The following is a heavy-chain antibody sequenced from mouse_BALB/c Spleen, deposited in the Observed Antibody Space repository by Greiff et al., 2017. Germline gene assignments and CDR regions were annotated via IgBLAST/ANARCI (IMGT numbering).Heavy chain of an antibody. V-gene: IGHV5-6-5*01. CDR1: GFTFSSYA. Sequence: EVMLVESGGGLVKPGGSLKLSCAASGFTFSSYAMSWVRQTPEKRLEWVASISSGGSTYYPDSVKGRFTISRDNARNILYLQMSSLRSEDTAMYYCAKYYGYDYWGQGTTLTVSS. D-gene: IGHD1-2*01. J-gene: IGHJ2*01. CDR3: AKYYGYDY. CDR2: ISSGGST.